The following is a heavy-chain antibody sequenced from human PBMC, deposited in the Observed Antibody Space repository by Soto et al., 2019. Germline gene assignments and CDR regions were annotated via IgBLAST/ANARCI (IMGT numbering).Heavy chain of an antibody. CDR3: ARGTYFDY. J-gene: IGHJ4*02. CDR2: ISAYNDHT. CDR1: GYIMTTYG. Sequence: QVQLVQSGTEVKKPGASVKVSCKASGYIMTTYGVSWVRPAPGQGLEWVGWISAYNDHTNYAQKFQGRVTMTTDTSTTTADMELRSLRSDDTAVYYWARGTYFDYWGQGTLVTVSS. D-gene: IGHD1-1*01. V-gene: IGHV1-18*01.